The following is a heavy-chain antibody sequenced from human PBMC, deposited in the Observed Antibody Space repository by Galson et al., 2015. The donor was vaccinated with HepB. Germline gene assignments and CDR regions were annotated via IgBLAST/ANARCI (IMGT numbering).Heavy chain of an antibody. J-gene: IGHJ4*02. V-gene: IGHV1-3*01. CDR1: GYTFATQA. Sequence: SVKVSCKVSGYTFATQAIHWARQAPGQRFEWMAWINLDNGNTKYSEKFQGRFTVSWDTSATTAYMEMSDLRSEDTAVYYCARGTEFFDFWGQGTLVAVSS. CDR2: INLDNGNT. CDR3: ARGTEFFDF.